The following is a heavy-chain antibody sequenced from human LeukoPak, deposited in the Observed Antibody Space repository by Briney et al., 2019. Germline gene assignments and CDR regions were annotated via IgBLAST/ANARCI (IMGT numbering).Heavy chain of an antibody. CDR3: ARGIGLERRYFQFDY. D-gene: IGHD1-1*01. Sequence: GGSLRLSCVASGFTFSSYEMNWVRQVPGKALEWVSYIDFGGRIINYADHVNGRFTISRDNAKNSVYLQMNSLRAEDTAVYYCARGIGLERRYFQFDYWGQGILVTVSS. CDR2: IDFGGRII. J-gene: IGHJ4*02. CDR1: GFTFSSYE. V-gene: IGHV3-48*03.